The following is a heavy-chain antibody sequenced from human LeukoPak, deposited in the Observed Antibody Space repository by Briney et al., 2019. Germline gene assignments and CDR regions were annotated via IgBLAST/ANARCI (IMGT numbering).Heavy chain of an antibody. Sequence: GGSLRLSCAASGFTFSSYAMGWVRQAPGKGLEWVSAISGSGGSTYYADSVKGRFTISRDNSKNTLYLQMNSLRAEDTAVYYCAKSAYGSGSYRYYFDYWGQGTLVTVSS. CDR2: ISGSGGST. CDR3: AKSAYGSGSYRYYFDY. CDR1: GFTFSSYA. V-gene: IGHV3-23*01. D-gene: IGHD3-10*01. J-gene: IGHJ4*02.